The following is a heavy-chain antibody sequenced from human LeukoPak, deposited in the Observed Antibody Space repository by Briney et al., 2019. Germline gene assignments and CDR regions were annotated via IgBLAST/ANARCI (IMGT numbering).Heavy chain of an antibody. J-gene: IGHJ4*02. CDR2: ISGNSGST. CDR1: GVTFSIYA. Sequence: GGSLSLSCAASGVTFSIYAMSWVRQAPGKGLEWVSGISGNSGSTYYADSVKGRFTISRDNSKNTLYLQMNSLRAEDTAVYYCAKDTPIIAAAGSYSDYWGQGTLVIVSS. CDR3: AKDTPIIAAAGSYSDY. V-gene: IGHV3-23*01. D-gene: IGHD6-13*01.